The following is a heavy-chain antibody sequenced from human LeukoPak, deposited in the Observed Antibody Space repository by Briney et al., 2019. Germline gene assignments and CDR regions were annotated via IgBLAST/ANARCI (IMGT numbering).Heavy chain of an antibody. J-gene: IGHJ4*02. V-gene: IGHV1-18*01. CDR2: ISAYNGNA. CDR1: GYTFTSYG. Sequence: ASVKVSCKASGYTFTSYGISWVRQAPGQGLEWMGWISAYNGNANYAQKLQGRVTMTTDTSTSTAYMELRSLRSDDTAAYYCARSYYDSSGGLADYWGQGTLVTVSS. CDR3: ARSYYDSSGGLADY. D-gene: IGHD3-22*01.